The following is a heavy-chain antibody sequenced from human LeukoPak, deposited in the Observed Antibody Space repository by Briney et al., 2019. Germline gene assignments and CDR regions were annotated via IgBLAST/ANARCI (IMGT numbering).Heavy chain of an antibody. CDR3: ARVKYSSSFDY. CDR1: GGSISSYY. CDR2: IYYSGST. Sequence: TSETLSLTCTVSGGSISSYYWSWIRQPPGKGLEWIGYIYYSGSTNYNPSLKSRVTISVDTSKNQFSLKLSSVTAADTAVYYCARVKYSSSFDYWGQGTLVTVSS. D-gene: IGHD6-6*01. V-gene: IGHV4-59*01. J-gene: IGHJ4*02.